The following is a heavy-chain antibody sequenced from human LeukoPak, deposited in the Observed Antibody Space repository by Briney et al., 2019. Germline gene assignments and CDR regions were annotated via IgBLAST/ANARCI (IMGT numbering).Heavy chain of an antibody. J-gene: IGHJ4*02. D-gene: IGHD3-10*01. CDR1: GFTFSSYG. CDR3: ARAEGSGSSFDY. Sequence: GGSLRLSCAASGFTFSSYGMHWVRQAPGKGLEWVAVIWFDGSNKYYVDSVKGRFTISRDNSKITLYLQMNSLRVEDTAVYYCARAEGSGSSFDYWGQGTLVTVSS. V-gene: IGHV3-33*01. CDR2: IWFDGSNK.